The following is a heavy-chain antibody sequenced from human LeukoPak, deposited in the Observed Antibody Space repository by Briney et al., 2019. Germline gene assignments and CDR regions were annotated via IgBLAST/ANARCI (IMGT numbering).Heavy chain of an antibody. J-gene: IGHJ4*02. Sequence: GGSLRLSCAASEFTFSRYWMSWVRQAPGKGLEWVANIKQDGDEKYYVDSVKGRFTISRDNAKNSLYLQMNSLRAEDTAVYYCAKLSGWVSTFDSWGQGTLVAVSS. CDR1: EFTFSRYW. D-gene: IGHD6-19*01. V-gene: IGHV3-7*01. CDR3: AKLSGWVSTFDS. CDR2: IKQDGDEK.